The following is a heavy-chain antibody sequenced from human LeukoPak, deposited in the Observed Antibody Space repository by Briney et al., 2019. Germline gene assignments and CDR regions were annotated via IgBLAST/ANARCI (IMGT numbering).Heavy chain of an antibody. V-gene: IGHV4-39*01. Sequence: SETLSLTCTVSGDSIISNIYWWDWVRLPPGKGLEWIGATFYTGRAFYSPSLKSRVTISVDTSKNQFSLDLSSATAADTAVYYCARRRHNFDFYDVWGQGTRVTVSS. D-gene: IGHD3/OR15-3a*01. CDR3: ARRRHNFDFYDV. CDR1: GDSIISNIYW. CDR2: TFYTGRA. J-gene: IGHJ3*01.